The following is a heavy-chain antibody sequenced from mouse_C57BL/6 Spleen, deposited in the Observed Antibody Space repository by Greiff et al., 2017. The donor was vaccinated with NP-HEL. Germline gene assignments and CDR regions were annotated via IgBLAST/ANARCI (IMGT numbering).Heavy chain of an antibody. CDR1: GYTFTSYW. V-gene: IGHV1-52*01. J-gene: IGHJ2*01. D-gene: IGHD2-2*01. CDR2: IDPSDSET. CDR3: ARVYGYENYFDY. Sequence: QVQLQQPGAELVRPGSSVKLSCKASGYTFTSYWMHWVKQRPIQGLEWIGNIDPSDSETHYNQKFKDKATLTVDKSSSTAYMQLSSLTSEDSAVYYCARVYGYENYFDYWGQGTTLTVSS.